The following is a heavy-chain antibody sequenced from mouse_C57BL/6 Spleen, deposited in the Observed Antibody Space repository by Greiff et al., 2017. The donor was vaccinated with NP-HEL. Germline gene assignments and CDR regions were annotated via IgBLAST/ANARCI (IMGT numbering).Heavy chain of an antibody. J-gene: IGHJ2*01. V-gene: IGHV1-4*01. CDR3: ARTAQADY. CDR2: INPSSGYT. D-gene: IGHD3-2*02. CDR1: GYTFTSYT. Sequence: VQLQQSGAELARPGASVKMSCKASGYTFTSYTMHWVKQRPGQGLEWIGYINPSSGYTKYNQKFKDKATLTADKSSSTAYMQRSSLTSEDSAVYYCARTAQADYWGQGTTLTVSS.